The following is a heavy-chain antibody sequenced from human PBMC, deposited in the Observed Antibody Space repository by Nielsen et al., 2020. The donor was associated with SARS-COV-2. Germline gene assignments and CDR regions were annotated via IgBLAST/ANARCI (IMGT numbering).Heavy chain of an antibody. Sequence: WVRQAPGQGLEWMGWISAYNGNTNYAQKLQGRVTMTTDTSTSTAYMELRSLRSDDTAVYYCAREPLPSWSAVAGTFHFDYWGQGTLVTVSS. CDR2: ISAYNGNT. D-gene: IGHD6-19*01. CDR3: AREPLPSWSAVAGTFHFDY. J-gene: IGHJ4*02. V-gene: IGHV1-18*01.